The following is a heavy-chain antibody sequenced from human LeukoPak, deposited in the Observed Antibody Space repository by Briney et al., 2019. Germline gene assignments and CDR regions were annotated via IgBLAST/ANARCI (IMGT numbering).Heavy chain of an antibody. V-gene: IGHV1-8*01. J-gene: IGHJ4*02. CDR1: GYTFTTYD. CDR3: ARGIYTAMASY. Sequence: GASVKVSCKASGYTFTTYDFNWIRQATGQGLEWMGWMNPNSGNTGYAQKFQGRVTMTRNTSISTAYMELSSLRSEDTAVYYCARGIYTAMASYWGQGTLVTVSS. D-gene: IGHD5-18*01. CDR2: MNPNSGNT.